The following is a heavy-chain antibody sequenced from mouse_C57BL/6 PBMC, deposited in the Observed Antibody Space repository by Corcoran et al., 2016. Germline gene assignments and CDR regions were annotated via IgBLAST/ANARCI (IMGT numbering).Heavy chain of an antibody. CDR2: INPNNGGT. V-gene: IGHV1-18*01. J-gene: IGHJ4*01. CDR1: GYTFTDYN. D-gene: IGHD1-1*01. Sequence: EVQLQPSGPELVKPGASVKIPCKASGYTFTDYNMDWVKQSHGKSLEWIGDINPNNGGTIYNQKFKGKATLTVDKSSSTAYMELRSLTSEDTAVYYCARETTVVATDYYAMDYWGQGTSVTVSS. CDR3: ARETTVVATDYYAMDY.